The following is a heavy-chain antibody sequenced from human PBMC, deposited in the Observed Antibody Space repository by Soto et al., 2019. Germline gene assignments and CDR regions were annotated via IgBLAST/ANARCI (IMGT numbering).Heavy chain of an antibody. D-gene: IGHD3-3*01. CDR3: AKDGAKNDFWSGYIYALGYYYGMDV. Sequence: HPGGSLRLSCAASGFTFSSYGMHWVRQAPGKGLEWVAVISYDGSNKYYADSVKGRFTISRDNSKNTLYLQMNSLRAEDTAVYYCAKDGAKNDFWSGYIYALGYYYGMDVWGQGTTVTVSS. V-gene: IGHV3-30*18. J-gene: IGHJ6*02. CDR2: ISYDGSNK. CDR1: GFTFSSYG.